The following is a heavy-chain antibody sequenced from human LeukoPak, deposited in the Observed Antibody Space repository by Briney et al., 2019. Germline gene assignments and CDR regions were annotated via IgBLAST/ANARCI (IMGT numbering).Heavy chain of an antibody. D-gene: IGHD5/OR15-5a*01. CDR3: ARWRLRHDWFDP. CDR1: GYTFTGYY. Sequence: ASVKVSCKASGYTFTGYYMHWVRQAPGQGLEWMGWINPNSGGTNYAQKFQGRVTMTRDTSISTAYMELSRLGSDDTAVYYCARWRLRHDWFDPWGQGTLVTVSS. V-gene: IGHV1-2*02. CDR2: INPNSGGT. J-gene: IGHJ5*02.